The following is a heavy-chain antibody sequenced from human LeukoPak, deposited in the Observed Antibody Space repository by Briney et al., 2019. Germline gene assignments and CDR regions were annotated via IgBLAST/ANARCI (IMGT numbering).Heavy chain of an antibody. V-gene: IGHV4-39*07. CDR1: GGSISSSSYY. CDR2: IYYSGST. Sequence: SETLPLTCTVSGGSISSSSYYWGWIRQPPGKGLEWIGSIYYSGSTYYNPSLKSRVTISVDTSKNQSSLKLSSVTAADTAVYYCARKRTSIVYYYYYYMDVRGKGTTVTVSS. J-gene: IGHJ6*03. CDR3: ARKRTSIVYYYYYYMDV. D-gene: IGHD3-16*02.